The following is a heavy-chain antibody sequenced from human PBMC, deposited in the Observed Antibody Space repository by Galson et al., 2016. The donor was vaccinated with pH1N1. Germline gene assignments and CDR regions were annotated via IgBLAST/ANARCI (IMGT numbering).Heavy chain of an antibody. CDR2: IIPIFGTA. Sequence: SVKVSCKASGGTFSSYTINWVRQAPGQGLEWMGGIIPIFGTANYAQKFQGRVTITTDESASTVYMEVSSLRSVDTAVYYCTTAVTWYFDYWGQGTVVTVFS. CDR1: GGTFSSYT. CDR3: TTAVTWYFDY. V-gene: IGHV1-69*05. J-gene: IGHJ4*02. D-gene: IGHD4-17*01.